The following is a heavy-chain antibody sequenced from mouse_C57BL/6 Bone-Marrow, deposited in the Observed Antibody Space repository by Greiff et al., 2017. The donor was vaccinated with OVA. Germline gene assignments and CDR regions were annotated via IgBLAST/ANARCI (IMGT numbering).Heavy chain of an antibody. Sequence: EVQLVESGGDLVKPGGSLKLSCAASGFTFSSYGMSWVRQTPDKRLEWVATISSGGSYTYYPDSVKGRFTISRDNAKNTLYLQMSSLKSEDTAMYYCARVDGNLRQRANWGQGTLVTVSA. CDR1: GFTFSSYG. V-gene: IGHV5-6*01. J-gene: IGHJ3*01. D-gene: IGHD2-1*01. CDR3: ARVDGNLRQRAN. CDR2: ISSGGSYT.